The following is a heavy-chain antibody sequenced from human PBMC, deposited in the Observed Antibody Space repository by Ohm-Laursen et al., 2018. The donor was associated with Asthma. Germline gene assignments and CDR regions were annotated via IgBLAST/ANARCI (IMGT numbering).Heavy chain of an antibody. D-gene: IGHD3-16*01. CDR1: GFPFSAYS. Sequence: SLRLSCTASGFPFSAYSMNWVRQAPGKGLEWVSYISSSSSTIYYADSVKGRFTISRDNAKNSLYLQMNNLRAEDAAIYYCAREWGGMDVWGQGTTVTVSS. CDR3: AREWGGMDV. V-gene: IGHV3-48*01. J-gene: IGHJ6*02. CDR2: ISSSSSTI.